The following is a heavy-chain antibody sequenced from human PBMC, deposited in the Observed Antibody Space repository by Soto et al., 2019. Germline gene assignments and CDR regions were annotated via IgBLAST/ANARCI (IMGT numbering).Heavy chain of an antibody. CDR1: GYTFTSYY. CDR3: ARDSNYVDYYYYMDV. D-gene: IGHD4-4*01. Sequence: ASVKVSCKASGYTFTSYYMHWVRQAPGQGLEWMGIINPSGGSTSYAQKFQGRVTMTRDTSTSTVYMELSSLRSEDTAVYYCARDSNYVDYYYYMDVWGKGTTVTVSS. CDR2: INPSGGST. V-gene: IGHV1-46*03. J-gene: IGHJ6*03.